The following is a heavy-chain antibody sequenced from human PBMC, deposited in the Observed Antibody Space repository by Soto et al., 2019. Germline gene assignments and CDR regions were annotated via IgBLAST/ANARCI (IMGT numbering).Heavy chain of an antibody. J-gene: IGHJ6*02. V-gene: IGHV3-30*18. CDR2: ISYDGSHK. CDR1: GFTFTTYG. Sequence: GGSLRLSCAASGFTFTTYGMHWVRQAPGKGLEWVAVISYDGSHKYYADSVKGRFTISRDSSKNTLYLQMNSLRAEDAAIYYCAKDERTYFYYYGMDVWGQGTTVTVSS. CDR3: AKDERTYFYYYGMDV.